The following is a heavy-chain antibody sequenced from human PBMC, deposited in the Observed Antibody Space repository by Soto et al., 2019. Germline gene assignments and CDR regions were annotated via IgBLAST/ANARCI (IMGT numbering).Heavy chain of an antibody. V-gene: IGHV5-51*01. CDR3: ARLYLQQLVARSWFGP. J-gene: IGHJ5*02. D-gene: IGHD6-13*01. Sequence: GESLKISCKGSGYSFTSYWIGWVRQMPGKGLEWMGIIYPGDSDTRYSPSFQGQVTISADKSISTAYLQWSSLKASDTAMYYCARLYLQQLVARSWFGPWGQGTLVTVSS. CDR1: GYSFTSYW. CDR2: IYPGDSDT.